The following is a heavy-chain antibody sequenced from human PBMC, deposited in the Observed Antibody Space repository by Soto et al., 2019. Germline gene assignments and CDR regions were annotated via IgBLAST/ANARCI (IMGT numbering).Heavy chain of an antibody. D-gene: IGHD3-22*01. CDR3: AKWHTYNYDSLAYAGFVC. CDR2: ISGGGVT. CDR1: GFTFSSYA. J-gene: IGHJ4*02. V-gene: IGHV3-23*01. Sequence: PGGSLRLSCAASGFTFSSYAMTWVRQAPGKGLEWVSAISGGGVTYYADSVKGQFTISRDISKNTVYLQMNSLRAEDTATYYCAKWHTYNYDSLAYAGFVCWGPGTQVTVSS.